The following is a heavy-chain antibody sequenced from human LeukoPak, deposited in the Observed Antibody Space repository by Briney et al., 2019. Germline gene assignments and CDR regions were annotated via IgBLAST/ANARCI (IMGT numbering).Heavy chain of an antibody. CDR2: INHSGST. D-gene: IGHD5-12*01. Sequence: SETLSLTCAVYGGSFSGYYWSWIRQPPGKGLEWIGEINHSGSTNYNPSLKSRVTISVDTSKNQFSLKLSSVTAADTAVYYCARRSGYFKGVLDYWGQGTLVTVSS. J-gene: IGHJ4*02. CDR1: GGSFSGYY. CDR3: ARRSGYFKGVLDY. V-gene: IGHV4-34*01.